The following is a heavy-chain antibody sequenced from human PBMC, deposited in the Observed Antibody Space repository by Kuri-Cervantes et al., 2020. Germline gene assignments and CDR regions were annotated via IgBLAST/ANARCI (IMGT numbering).Heavy chain of an antibody. D-gene: IGHD3-22*01. CDR3: ARISYYDSSGYLD. V-gene: IGHV4-59*01. CDR1: GGSISSYY. J-gene: IGHJ4*02. Sequence: GSLRLSCTVSGGSISSYYWSWIRQPPGTGLGRIGYIYYSESTNYNPSLKCRVTISVDTSKNQCSLKLSSAAASDTAVYYYARISYYDSSGYLDWGQGTLVTVSS. CDR2: IYYSEST.